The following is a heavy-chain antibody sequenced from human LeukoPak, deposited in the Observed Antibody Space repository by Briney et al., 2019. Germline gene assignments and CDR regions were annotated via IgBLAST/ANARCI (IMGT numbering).Heavy chain of an antibody. D-gene: IGHD6-19*01. CDR2: IIPIFGTA. Sequence: SVKVSCKASGGTFSSYAISWVRQAPGQGLEWMGGIIPIFGTANYAQKFQGRVTITTDESTSTAHMELSSLRSDDTAVYYCARDIGLGSSGWYGLDYWGQGTLVTVSS. CDR3: ARDIGLGSSGWYGLDY. CDR1: GGTFSSYA. V-gene: IGHV1-69*05. J-gene: IGHJ4*02.